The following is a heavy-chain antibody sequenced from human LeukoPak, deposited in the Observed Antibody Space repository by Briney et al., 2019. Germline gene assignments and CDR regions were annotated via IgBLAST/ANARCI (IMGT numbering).Heavy chain of an antibody. J-gene: IGHJ4*02. D-gene: IGHD3-22*01. CDR2: IYYTGST. Sequence: KASETLSLTCTVSGGSISSGGNYWSWIRQHLGKGLEWIGYIYYTGSTYYNPSLKSRVTISVDTSKNQFSLKLSSVTAADTAVYYCARDRDSSGYIFDYWGQGTLVTVSS. CDR3: ARDRDSSGYIFDY. CDR1: GGSISSGGNY. V-gene: IGHV4-31*03.